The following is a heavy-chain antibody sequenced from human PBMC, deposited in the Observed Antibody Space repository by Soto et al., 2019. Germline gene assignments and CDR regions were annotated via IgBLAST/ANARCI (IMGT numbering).Heavy chain of an antibody. CDR2: ISGGSDTI. V-gene: IGHV3-11*01. CDR3: ATVRRVGTSDS. Sequence: QVQLVESGGGLVKPGGSLRLSCAASGFSFSDYYMSWVRQAPGKGLEWVSYISGGSDTIYYADSVKGRFTISRDNAKNSLYLHMNSLRTEDTAVYYCATVRRVGTSDSWGPGTLVTVSS. D-gene: IGHD1-26*01. CDR1: GFSFSDYY. J-gene: IGHJ4*02.